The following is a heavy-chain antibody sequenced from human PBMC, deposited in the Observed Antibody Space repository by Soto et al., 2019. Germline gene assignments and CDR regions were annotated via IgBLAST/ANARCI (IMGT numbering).Heavy chain of an antibody. Sequence: EVQLLDSGGGLVQPGGSLRLSCAASGFTFSNYAMTWVRQGPGKGLEWVSGISGSGGRSYYADSVKGRFTISRDNSQRALYLQMNGLRAQDPAADYCAKAYLVWSGERPYYFDYWGQGALVTVSS. CDR3: AKAYLVWSGERPYYFDY. CDR2: ISGSGGRS. J-gene: IGHJ4*02. CDR1: GFTFSNYA. V-gene: IGHV3-23*01. D-gene: IGHD3-16*01.